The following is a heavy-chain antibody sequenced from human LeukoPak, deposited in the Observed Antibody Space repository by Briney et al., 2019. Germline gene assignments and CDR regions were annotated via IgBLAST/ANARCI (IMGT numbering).Heavy chain of an antibody. CDR3: ARHLTTGNFDS. J-gene: IGHJ4*02. D-gene: IGHD4-11*01. CDR2: IYPGDSDT. CDR1: GYSFTNYW. V-gene: IGHV5-51*01. Sequence: GESLRISCECSGYSFTNYWIGWVRQMPGKGLEWMGIIYPGDSDTRYSPSFQGLVTISADKSISTAYLQWSGLKASDTAMYYCARHLTTGNFDSWGQGTLVTVSS.